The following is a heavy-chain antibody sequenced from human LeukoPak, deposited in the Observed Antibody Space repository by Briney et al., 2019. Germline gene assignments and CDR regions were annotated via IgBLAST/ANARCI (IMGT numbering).Heavy chain of an antibody. J-gene: IGHJ4*02. V-gene: IGHV3-21*01. CDR3: ARVYWGTFDD. Sequence: GGSLRLSCAASGFSFSSYGMHWVRQAPGKGLEWVSSISSSSSYIYYADSVKGRFTISRDNAKNSLYLQMNSLRAEDTAVYYCARVYWGTFDDWGQGTLVTVSS. CDR1: GFSFSSYG. D-gene: IGHD7-27*01. CDR2: ISSSSSYI.